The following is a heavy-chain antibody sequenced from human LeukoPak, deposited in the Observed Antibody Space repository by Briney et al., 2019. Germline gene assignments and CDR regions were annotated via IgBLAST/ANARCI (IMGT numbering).Heavy chain of an antibody. J-gene: IGHJ4*02. Sequence: PGGSLRLSCAASGFTFSDYYMSWIRQAPGKGLEWVSYISSSGSTIYYADSVKGRFTISRDNAKNSLYLQMNSLRAEDTAVYYCARDLWFGELSFDYWGQGTLVTVSS. V-gene: IGHV3-11*04. CDR3: ARDLWFGELSFDY. D-gene: IGHD3-10*01. CDR2: ISSSGSTI. CDR1: GFTFSDYY.